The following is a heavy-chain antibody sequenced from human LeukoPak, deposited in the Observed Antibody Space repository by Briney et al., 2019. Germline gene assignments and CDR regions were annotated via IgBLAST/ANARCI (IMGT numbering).Heavy chain of an antibody. CDR1: GFTVSSNY. CDR3: AREVVAATFDP. J-gene: IGHJ5*02. V-gene: IGHV3-53*01. D-gene: IGHD2-15*01. CDR2: IYSGGST. Sequence: PGGSLRLSCAASGFTVSSNYMSWVRQAPGKGLEWVSVIYSGGSTYYADSVKGRFTISRANSKNTLYLQMNSLRAEDTAVYYCAREVVAATFDPWGQGTLVTVSS.